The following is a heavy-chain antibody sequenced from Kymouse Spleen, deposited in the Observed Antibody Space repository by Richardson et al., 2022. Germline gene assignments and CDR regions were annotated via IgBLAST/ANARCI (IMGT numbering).Heavy chain of an antibody. CDR1: GFTFSSYW. D-gene: IGHD3-10*01. CDR3: ARGGTMVRGVSYAFDI. V-gene: IGHV3-7*01. Sequence: EVQLVESGGGLVQPGGSLRLSCAASGFTFSSYWMSWVRQAPGKGLEWVANIKQDGSEKYYVDSVKGRFTISRDNAKNSLYLQMNSLRAEDTAVYYCARGGTMVRGVSYAFDIWGQGTMVTVSS. CDR2: IKQDGSEK. J-gene: IGHJ3*02.